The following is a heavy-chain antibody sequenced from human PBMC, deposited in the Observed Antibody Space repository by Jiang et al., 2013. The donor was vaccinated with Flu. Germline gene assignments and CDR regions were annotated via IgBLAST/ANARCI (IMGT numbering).Heavy chain of an antibody. CDR2: IDPSDSYT. V-gene: IGHV5-10-1*01. CDR1: GYSFTSYW. CDR3: ARWRPRGLEYSKLFRGDYGMDV. J-gene: IGHJ6*02. D-gene: IGHD6-6*01. Sequence: GAEVKKPGESLRISCKGSGYSFTSYWISWVRQMPGKGLEWMGRIDPSDSYTNYSPSFQGHVTISADKSISTAYLQWSSLKASDTAMYYCARWRPRGLEYSKLFRGDYGMDVWGQGTT.